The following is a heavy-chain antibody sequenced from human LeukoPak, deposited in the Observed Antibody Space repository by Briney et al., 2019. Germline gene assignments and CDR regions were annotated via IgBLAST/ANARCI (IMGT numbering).Heavy chain of an antibody. D-gene: IGHD4-23*01. CDR3: ARADYGGNSDY. V-gene: IGHV1-8*01. CDR2: MNPNSGNT. CDR1: GYTFSRYD. Sequence: GASVKVSCKASGYTFSRYDINWVRQATGQGLEWMGWMNPNSGNTGYAQKFQGRVTMTRSTSISTAYMELSSLRSEDTAVYYCARADYGGNSDYWGQGTLVTVSS. J-gene: IGHJ4*02.